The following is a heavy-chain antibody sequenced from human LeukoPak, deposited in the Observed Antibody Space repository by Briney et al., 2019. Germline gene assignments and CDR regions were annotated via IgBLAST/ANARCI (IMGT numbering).Heavy chain of an antibody. CDR1: GFTFSTYA. D-gene: IGHD6-19*01. CDR2: ISIGGNT. CDR3: ARIVQWPKGFDH. V-gene: IGHV3-23*01. J-gene: IGHJ4*02. Sequence: PGGSLRLSCAASGFTFSTYAMTWVRQAPGKGLHYVSAISIGGNTFYADSVKGRFTISRDNSKNTLYLQMSSLRVEDTAAHYCARIVQWPKGFDHWGQGTLVTVSS.